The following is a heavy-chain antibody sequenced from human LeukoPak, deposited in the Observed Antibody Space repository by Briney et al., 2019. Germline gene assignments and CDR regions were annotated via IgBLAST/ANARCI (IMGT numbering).Heavy chain of an antibody. Sequence: SVKVSCKTSGYTFADYYMHWVRQAPGQGLEWMGWINPSSGGTNYAQKFQGRVIMTRDTSISTAYMEVSGLRSDDTAVYYCARDHQDFWSGHYFYYYGMDVWGQGTTVTVSS. J-gene: IGHJ6*02. D-gene: IGHD3-3*01. V-gene: IGHV1-2*02. CDR2: INPSSGGT. CDR1: GYTFADYY. CDR3: ARDHQDFWSGHYFYYYGMDV.